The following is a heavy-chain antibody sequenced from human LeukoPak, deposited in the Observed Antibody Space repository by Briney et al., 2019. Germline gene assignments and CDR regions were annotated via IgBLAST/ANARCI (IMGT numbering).Heavy chain of an antibody. Sequence: ASVKVSCKASGGTFSNYATNWVRQAPGQGLEWMGGIIPIFGKANYAQKFQGRVTITADESTRTAYMELSSLRSEDTAVYYCARGWLAETTVVTPYNYWGRGTLVSVSS. CDR3: ARGWLAETTVVTPYNY. CDR2: IIPIFGKA. V-gene: IGHV1-69*13. CDR1: GGTFSNYA. J-gene: IGHJ4*02. D-gene: IGHD4-23*01.